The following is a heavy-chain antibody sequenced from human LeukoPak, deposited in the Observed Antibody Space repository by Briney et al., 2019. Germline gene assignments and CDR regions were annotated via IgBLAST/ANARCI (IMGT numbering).Heavy chain of an antibody. D-gene: IGHD6-6*01. CDR3: AKDFVYSSSTYNWFDA. V-gene: IGHV3-30*02. J-gene: IGHJ5*02. CDR2: LRFDGNNK. CDR1: GFTFSAYG. Sequence: GGSLRISCAASGFTFSAYGMHWVRQAPGKGLEWVAFLRFDGNNKYYTDSVKGRFTISRDSSKNTLYLQMHSLRPEDTAVYYCAKDFVYSSSTYNWFDAWGQGTLVTVSS.